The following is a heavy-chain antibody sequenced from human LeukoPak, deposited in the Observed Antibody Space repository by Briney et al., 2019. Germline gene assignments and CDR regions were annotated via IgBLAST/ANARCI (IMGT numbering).Heavy chain of an antibody. CDR3: ARDLSGSYSFYYYGLDV. J-gene: IGHJ6*02. CDR1: GFTLSSYG. Sequence: GGSLRLSCAASGFTLSSYGMNWVRQAPGKGLEWVSFISNGGDTIHYADSVKGRFTISRDNAKNSLHLQMNSLRAEDTVVYYCARDLSGSYSFYYYGLDVWGQGTTVTVSS. V-gene: IGHV3-48*03. D-gene: IGHD1-26*01. CDR2: ISNGGDTI.